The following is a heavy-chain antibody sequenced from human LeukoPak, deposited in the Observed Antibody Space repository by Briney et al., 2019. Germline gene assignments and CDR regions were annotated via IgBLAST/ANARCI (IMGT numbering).Heavy chain of an antibody. J-gene: IGHJ4*02. V-gene: IGHV3-48*01. D-gene: IGHD3-16*02. CDR3: ASGYRSGPICA. CDR2: ISSSGSNS. CDR1: GFTFSVYG. Sequence: GGSLRLSCAASGFTFSVYGISWVRQAPGKGLEWVSYISSSGSNSYHADSVKGRFSISRVNSKNSLYLQMNSLRAEDTAMYFCASGYRSGPICAWGQGTLVTVSS.